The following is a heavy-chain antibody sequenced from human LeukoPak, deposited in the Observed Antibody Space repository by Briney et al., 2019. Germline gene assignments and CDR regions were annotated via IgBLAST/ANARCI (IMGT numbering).Heavy chain of an antibody. D-gene: IGHD2-21*02. CDR2: ISSSSSYI. J-gene: IGHJ3*02. CDR1: GFTFSSYS. Sequence: GGSLRLSCAASGFTFSSYSMNWVRQAPGKGLEWVSSISSSSSYIYYADSVKGRFTISRDNAKNSLYLQMNSLRAEDTAVYYCARDIVVVTAYDAFDIWGQGTMVTVSS. CDR3: ARDIVVVTAYDAFDI. V-gene: IGHV3-21*01.